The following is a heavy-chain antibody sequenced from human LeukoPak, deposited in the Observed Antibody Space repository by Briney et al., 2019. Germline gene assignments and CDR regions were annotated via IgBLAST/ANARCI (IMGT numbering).Heavy chain of an antibody. CDR2: ISYDGSNK. CDR1: GFTFSSYG. V-gene: IGHV3-30*18. Sequence: GGSLRLSCAASGFTFSSYGMHWVRQAPGKGLEWVAVISYDGSNKYYADSVKGRFTVSRDDSKNTLYLQMNSLRAEDTAVYYCAKDGGLWVSAHWGDSWGRGTLVTVSS. D-gene: IGHD7-27*01. CDR3: AKDGGLWVSAHWGDS. J-gene: IGHJ4*02.